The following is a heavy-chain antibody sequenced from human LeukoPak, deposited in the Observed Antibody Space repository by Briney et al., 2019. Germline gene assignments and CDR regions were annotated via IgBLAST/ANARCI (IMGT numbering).Heavy chain of an antibody. D-gene: IGHD2-21*02. CDR1: GYTFTGYY. CDR2: INPNSGGT. J-gene: IGHJ5*02. CDR3: ARVGAYCGGDCYRGHWFDP. V-gene: IGHV1-2*02. Sequence: GASVTVSCKASGYTFTGYYMHWVRQAPGQGLEWMGWINPNSGGTNYAQKFQGRVTMTRDTSISTAYMELSRLRSDDTAVYYCARVGAYCGGDCYRGHWFDPWGQGTLVTVSS.